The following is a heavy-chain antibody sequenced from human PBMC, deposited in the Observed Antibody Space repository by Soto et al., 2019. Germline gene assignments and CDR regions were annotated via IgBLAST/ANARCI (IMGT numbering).Heavy chain of an antibody. CDR1: GYSFTSYW. CDR3: ARRNSYGYYYYGMDV. Sequence: GESLKISCKGSGYSFTSYWISWVRQMPGKGLEWMGRIDPSDSYTDYSPSFQGHVTISADKSISTAYLQWSSLKASDTAMYYCARRNSYGYYYYGMDVWGQGTTVTVSS. J-gene: IGHJ6*02. V-gene: IGHV5-10-1*01. D-gene: IGHD5-18*01. CDR2: IDPSDSYT.